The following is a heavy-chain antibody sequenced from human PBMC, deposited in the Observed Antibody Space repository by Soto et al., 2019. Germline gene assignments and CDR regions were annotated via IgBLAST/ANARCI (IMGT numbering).Heavy chain of an antibody. V-gene: IGHV1-69*12. CDR3: TRCGIRYHSIGFYLGIDGMDV. CDR2: TIPMFGTT. D-gene: IGHD3-22*01. CDR1: GGTFNNYA. Sequence: QVQLVQSGAEVKKPESSVRVSCKASGGTFNNYAITWVRQAPGQGLEWMGGTIPMFGTTNYAEKFQGRVPITADESTNTAYMELSSLRSEDTAVYYCTRCGIRYHSIGFYLGIDGMDVWGQGTTVIVSS. J-gene: IGHJ6*02.